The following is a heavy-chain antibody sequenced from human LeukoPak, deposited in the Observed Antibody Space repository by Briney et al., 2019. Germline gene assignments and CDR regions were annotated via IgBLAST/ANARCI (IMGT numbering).Heavy chain of an antibody. D-gene: IGHD1-20*01. Sequence: GGSLRLSCAASGFTFSSYSMNWVRQAPGKGLEWVSSISTSSTYIYYADSVKGRFTISRDNAKNSLYLQMNSLSAEVTAMYYCVRDPAFIMGTTFFEYWGQGTLVTVSS. CDR2: ISTSSTYI. CDR3: VRDPAFIMGTTFFEY. J-gene: IGHJ4*02. V-gene: IGHV3-21*01. CDR1: GFTFSSYS.